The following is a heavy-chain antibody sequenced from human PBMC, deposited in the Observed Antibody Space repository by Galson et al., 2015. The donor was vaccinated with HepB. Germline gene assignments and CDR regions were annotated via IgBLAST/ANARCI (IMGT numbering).Heavy chain of an antibody. Sequence: SVKVSCKASGGTFSSYAISWVRQAPGQGLEWMGGIIPIFGTANYAQKFQGRVTITADESTSTAYMELSSLRSEDTAVYYCARGVDCSSTSCYRYYYYMDVWGKGTTVTVSS. J-gene: IGHJ6*03. V-gene: IGHV1-69*13. CDR1: GGTFSSYA. CDR2: IIPIFGTA. D-gene: IGHD2-2*02. CDR3: ARGVDCSSTSCYRYYYYMDV.